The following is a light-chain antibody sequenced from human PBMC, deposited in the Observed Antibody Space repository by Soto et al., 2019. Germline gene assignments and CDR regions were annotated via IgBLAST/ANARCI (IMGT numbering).Light chain of an antibody. CDR2: GAS. CDR3: QQKYRLPRT. V-gene: IGKV1-39*01. CDR1: QSVSRD. J-gene: IGKJ1*01. Sequence: DLQLTQSPASLSVSLGDRATLSCRASQSVSRDLDWYQQKPGKAPRILIYGASTLQSGVPARFSGSGSGTDFTLTISSLQPEDFATYFCQQKYRLPRTFGQGTKVDI.